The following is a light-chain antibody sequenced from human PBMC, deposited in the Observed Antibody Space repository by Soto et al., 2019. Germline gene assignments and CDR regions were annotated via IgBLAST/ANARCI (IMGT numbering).Light chain of an antibody. CDR3: QQANTFALT. V-gene: IGKV1-12*01. Sequence: DIQMTQSPSSVSASVGDRVTISCRASEDINSRLAWYQQKPGNAPKLLIYAAFILQSGVPSRFSGYGSGTDFTLSISSLQPEDFATYYCQQANTFALTFGGGTKVDIK. CDR2: AAF. J-gene: IGKJ4*01. CDR1: EDINSR.